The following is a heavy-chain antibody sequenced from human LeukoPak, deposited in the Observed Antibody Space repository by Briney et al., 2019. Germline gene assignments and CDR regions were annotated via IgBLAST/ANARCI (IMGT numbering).Heavy chain of an antibody. J-gene: IGHJ4*02. D-gene: IGHD1-26*01. CDR3: ARDGSGGTYPGSYYFDY. Sequence: GGSLTLSCAASGFTFSSYAMHWVRQAPGKGLEWVAFISYDGSNKYYAESVKGRFTISRDNSKNTLYLQMNSLRAEDTAVYYCARDGSGGTYPGSYYFDYWGQGTLVTVSS. CDR1: GFTFSSYA. CDR2: ISYDGSNK. V-gene: IGHV3-30*04.